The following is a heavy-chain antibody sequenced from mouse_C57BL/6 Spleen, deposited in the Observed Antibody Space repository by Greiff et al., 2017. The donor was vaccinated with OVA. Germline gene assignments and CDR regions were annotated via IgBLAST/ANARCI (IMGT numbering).Heavy chain of an antibody. V-gene: IGHV5-4*03. CDR1: GFTFSSYA. CDR2: ISDGGSYT. D-gene: IGHD1-1*01. CDR3: ARDGNYGSSYWYFDV. Sequence: DVMLVESGGGLVKPGGSLKLSCAASGFTFSSYAMSWVRQTPEKRLEWVATISDGGSYTYYPDNVKGRFTISRDNAKNNLYLQMSHLKSEDTAMDYGARDGNYGSSYWYFDVWGTGTTVTVSS. J-gene: IGHJ1*03.